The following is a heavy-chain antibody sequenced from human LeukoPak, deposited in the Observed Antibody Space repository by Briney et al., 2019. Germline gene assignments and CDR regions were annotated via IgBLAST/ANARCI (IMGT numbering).Heavy chain of an antibody. D-gene: IGHD6-19*01. CDR1: GFTFSSSW. J-gene: IGHJ3*02. CDR2: INSDESIT. CDR3: ARDDPGSDWNDAFDI. Sequence: PGGSLRLSCAASGFTFSSSWMYWVRQAPGKGLVWVSRINSDESITTYADSVKGRFTISRDNAKNTLYLQMNSLRAEDTAVYYCARDDPGSDWNDAFDIWGQGTMVTVSS. V-gene: IGHV3-74*01.